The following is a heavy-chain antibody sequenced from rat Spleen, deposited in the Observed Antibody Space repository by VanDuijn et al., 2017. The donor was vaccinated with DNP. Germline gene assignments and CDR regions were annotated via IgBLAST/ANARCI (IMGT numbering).Heavy chain of an antibody. D-gene: IGHD4-3*01. J-gene: IGHJ2*01. V-gene: IGHV4-2*01. CDR3: VREEFGVDY. Sequence: EVKLVESGGGLVQPGRSLKLSCAASGFNFNDYWMGWVRQAPGKGLEWIGEINKDSSIMKYSPSLKDKFTVSRNNAQNTLYLQMSKLGSEDTAIYYGVREEFGVDYWGQGVMVTVSS. CDR1: GFNFNDYW. CDR2: INKDSSIM.